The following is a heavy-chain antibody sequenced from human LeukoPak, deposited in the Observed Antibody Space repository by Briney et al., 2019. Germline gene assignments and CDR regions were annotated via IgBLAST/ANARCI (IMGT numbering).Heavy chain of an antibody. CDR1: GYTFTGYY. CDR2: INPNSGGT. CDR3: AREGRRFLEWTYNWFDP. D-gene: IGHD3-3*01. V-gene: IGHV1-2*02. Sequence: ASVKVSCKASGYTFTGYYMHWVRQAPGQGLEWMGWINPNSGGTNYAQKFQGRVTMTRDTSISTAYMELSRLRSDDTAVYYCAREGRRFLEWTYNWFDPWGQGTLVTVSS. J-gene: IGHJ5*02.